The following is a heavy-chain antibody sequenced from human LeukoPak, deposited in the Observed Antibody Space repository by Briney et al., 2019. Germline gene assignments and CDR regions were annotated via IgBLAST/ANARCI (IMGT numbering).Heavy chain of an antibody. V-gene: IGHV3-33*01. CDR3: AREGIYLKSSLEY. D-gene: IGHD5-12*01. CDR2: IWYEGRTK. J-gene: IGHJ4*02. Sequence: SLRLSCAASGFTFSSYGMHWVRQAPGKGLEWVASIWYEGRTKYYIDSVKGRFTISRDNSRNTLNLQMNSLRAEDTAMYYCAREGIYLKSSLEYWGQGIPVTVSS. CDR1: GFTFSSYG.